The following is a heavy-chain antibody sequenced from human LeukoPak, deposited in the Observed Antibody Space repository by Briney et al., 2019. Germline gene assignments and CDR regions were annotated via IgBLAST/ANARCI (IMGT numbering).Heavy chain of an antibody. V-gene: IGHV4-30-2*01. Sequence: TLSLTCAVSGGSISSGGYSWSWIRQPPGQGLEWIGYIYHSGSTHYNPSLKSRVTISVDRSKNQFSLKLSSVTAADTAVYYCARGNYYGSGSSYYYYYYGMDVWGQGTTVTVSS. D-gene: IGHD3-10*01. J-gene: IGHJ6*02. CDR3: ARGNYYGSGSSYYYYYYGMDV. CDR1: GGSISSGGYS. CDR2: IYHSGST.